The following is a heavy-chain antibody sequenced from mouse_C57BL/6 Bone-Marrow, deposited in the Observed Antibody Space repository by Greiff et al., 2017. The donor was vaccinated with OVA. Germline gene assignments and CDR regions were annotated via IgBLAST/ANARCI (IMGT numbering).Heavy chain of an antibody. D-gene: IGHD2-4*01. CDR1: GYTFTSYW. CDR2: IYPGSGST. CDR3: ARDRGLRQVYAMDY. J-gene: IGHJ4*01. Sequence: QVQLQQPGAELVKPGASVKMSCKASGYTFTSYWITWVKQRPGQGLEWIGDIYPGSGSTNYNEKFKSKATLTADTSSSTAYMQLSSLTSEDSADYYGARDRGLRQVYAMDYWGQGTSVTVSS. V-gene: IGHV1-55*01.